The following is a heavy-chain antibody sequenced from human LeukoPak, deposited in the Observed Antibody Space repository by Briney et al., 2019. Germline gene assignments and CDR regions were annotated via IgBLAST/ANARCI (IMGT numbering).Heavy chain of an antibody. CDR1: GFTFSSYS. Sequence: GGSLRLSCAASGFTFSSYSMNWVRQAPGKGLEWVSSISSSSSYIYYADSVKGRFTISRDNAKNSLYLQMNSLRAEDTAVYCCAREVETGLQVDYWGQGTLVTVSS. CDR2: ISSSSSYI. J-gene: IGHJ4*02. V-gene: IGHV3-21*01. D-gene: IGHD1-14*01. CDR3: AREVETGLQVDY.